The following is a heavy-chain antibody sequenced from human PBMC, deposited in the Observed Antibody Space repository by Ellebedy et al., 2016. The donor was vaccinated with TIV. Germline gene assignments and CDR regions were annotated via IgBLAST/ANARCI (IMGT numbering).Heavy chain of an antibody. CDR1: GGSISSGDYY. CDR2: IFYSGST. V-gene: IGHV4-30-4*01. CDR3: ARGLRGPFDY. Sequence: MPSETLSLTCTVSGGSISSGDYYRSWFRQPPGKGLEWIGYIFYSGSTYYNLSLESRVTMSVDTSKNQFSLKLSSVTAADTAVYYCARGLRGPFDYWGQGTLVTVSS. J-gene: IGHJ4*02.